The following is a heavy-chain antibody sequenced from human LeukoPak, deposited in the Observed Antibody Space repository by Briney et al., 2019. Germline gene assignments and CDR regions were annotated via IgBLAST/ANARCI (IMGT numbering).Heavy chain of an antibody. V-gene: IGHV3-23*01. CDR2: IGAGGTYT. CDR1: GFTFNNYA. Sequence: PGGSLRLSCAASGFTFNNYAMNWVRQAPGEGLQWVSGIGAGGTYTYYADSVKGRFTISRDNAKNSLYLQMNSLRDEDTAVYYCARDAGYSSAWSHWYFDLWGRGTLVTVSS. J-gene: IGHJ2*01. CDR3: ARDAGYSSAWSHWYFDL. D-gene: IGHD6-19*01.